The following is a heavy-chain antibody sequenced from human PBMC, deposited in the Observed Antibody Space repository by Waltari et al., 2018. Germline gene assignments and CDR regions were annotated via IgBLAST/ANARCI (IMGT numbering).Heavy chain of an antibody. J-gene: IGHJ5*02. V-gene: IGHV4-4*07. CDR1: GGSISSYY. D-gene: IGHD3-3*01. CDR2: IYTSGST. CDR3: ARQSLLYYDFWSGSRKVSWFDP. Sequence: QVQLQESGPGLVKPSETLSLTCTVSGGSISSYYWSWIRQRAGKGLEWIGRIYTSGSTTYNPSRKSRVTMSVDTSKNQFSLKLSSVTAAHTAVYYCARQSLLYYDFWSGSRKVSWFDPWGQGTLVTVSS.